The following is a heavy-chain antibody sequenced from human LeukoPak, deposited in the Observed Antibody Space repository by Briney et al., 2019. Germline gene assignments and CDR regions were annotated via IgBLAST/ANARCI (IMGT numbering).Heavy chain of an antibody. CDR2: ISSSGGSK. CDR1: GFTLSDYY. Sequence: GGSLRLSCVASGFTLSDYYMSWIRQAPGKGLEWISYISSSGGSKYYPDSVKGRFTISRDNSKNTLYLQMNSLRAEDTAVYYCARDRSPSISGSSPSFDPWGQGTLVTVSS. J-gene: IGHJ5*02. CDR3: ARDRSPSISGSSPSFDP. D-gene: IGHD1-26*01. V-gene: IGHV3-11*04.